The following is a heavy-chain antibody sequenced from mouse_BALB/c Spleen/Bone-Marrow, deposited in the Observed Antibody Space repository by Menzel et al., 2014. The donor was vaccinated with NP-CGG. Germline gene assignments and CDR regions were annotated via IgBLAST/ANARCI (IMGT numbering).Heavy chain of an antibody. V-gene: IGHV1-87*01. Sequence: QVQLKESGAEPARPGASVKLSCKASGYTFTSYWMQWVKQRPGQGLEWIGAIYPGDGDTRYTQKFKGKATLTADKSSSTAYMQLSSLASEDSAVYYCAREGWDEDYAMDYWGQGTSVTVSS. CDR2: IYPGDGDT. CDR3: AREGWDEDYAMDY. CDR1: GYTFTSYW. D-gene: IGHD4-1*01. J-gene: IGHJ4*01.